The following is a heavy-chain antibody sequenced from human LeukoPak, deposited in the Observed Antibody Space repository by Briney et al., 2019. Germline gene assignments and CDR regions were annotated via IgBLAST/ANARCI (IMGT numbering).Heavy chain of an antibody. Sequence: SETLSLTCAVSGYSISSGYYWGWIRQPPGKGLEWIGSIYHSGSTYYNPSLKSRVTISVDTSKNQFSLKLSSVTAADTTVYYCARPGARGSVDYWGQGTLVTVSS. CDR3: ARPGARGSVDY. CDR2: IYHSGST. J-gene: IGHJ4*02. D-gene: IGHD3-10*01. CDR1: GYSISSGYY. V-gene: IGHV4-38-2*01.